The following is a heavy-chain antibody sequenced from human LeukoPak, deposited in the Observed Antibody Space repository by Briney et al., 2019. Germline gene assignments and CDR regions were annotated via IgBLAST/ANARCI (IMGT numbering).Heavy chain of an antibody. J-gene: IGHJ4*02. Sequence: GGSLRLSCTASGITFGDYAMSWVRQAPGKGLEWVGFIRSKAYGGTTEYAASVKGRFTISRDDSKSIAYLQMNSLKTEDTAVYYCTTSKVLRYFDWLVDIDFDYWGQGTLVTVSS. CDR3: TTSKVLRYFDWLVDIDFDY. D-gene: IGHD3-9*01. CDR1: GITFGDYA. V-gene: IGHV3-49*04. CDR2: IRSKAYGGTT.